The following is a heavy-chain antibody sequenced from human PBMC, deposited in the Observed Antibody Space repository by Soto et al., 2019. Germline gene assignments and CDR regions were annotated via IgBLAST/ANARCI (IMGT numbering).Heavy chain of an antibody. CDR1: GGSFRDYY. Sequence: QVYLQQWGAGLLKPSETLSLTCDVYGGSFRDYYWYWVRQTPGKGLEWIGEIDHSGSTNYNPSLKSRVTISLHTSKNQFSLNLTSVTAADTAVYYCARLPGECTTATCYAFRRGDYWGQGTLVTVSS. CDR2: IDHSGST. J-gene: IGHJ4*02. CDR3: ARLPGECTTATCYAFRRGDY. V-gene: IGHV4-34*02. D-gene: IGHD2-2*01.